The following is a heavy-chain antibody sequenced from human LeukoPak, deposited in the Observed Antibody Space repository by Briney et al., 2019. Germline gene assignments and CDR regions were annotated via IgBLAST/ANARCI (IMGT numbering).Heavy chain of an antibody. CDR3: AREGNDILTGYYFDY. V-gene: IGHV4-39*07. CDR1: DGSSSSTSSY. D-gene: IGHD3-9*01. Sequence: SETLSLTCIVSDGSSSSTSSYWGWIRQPPGKGLEWIASLYYGRSTYYNPSLKSRVTISVDTSKNQFSLKLSSVTAADTAVYYCAREGNDILTGYYFDYWGQGTLVTVSS. CDR2: LYYGRST. J-gene: IGHJ4*02.